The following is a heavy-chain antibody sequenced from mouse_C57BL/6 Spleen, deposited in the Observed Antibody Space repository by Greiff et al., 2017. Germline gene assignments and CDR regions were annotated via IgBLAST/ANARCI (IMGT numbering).Heavy chain of an antibody. CDR1: GYAFSSSW. CDR2: IYPGDGDT. CDR3: AVIITTVVPAYYFDY. Sequence: FQLQQSGPELVKPGASVKISCKASGYAFSSSWMNWVKQRPGKGLEWIGRIYPGDGDTNYNGKFKGKATLTADKSSSTAYMQLSSLTSEDSAVYFCAVIITTVVPAYYFDYWGQGTTLTVSS. D-gene: IGHD1-1*01. J-gene: IGHJ2*01. V-gene: IGHV1-82*01.